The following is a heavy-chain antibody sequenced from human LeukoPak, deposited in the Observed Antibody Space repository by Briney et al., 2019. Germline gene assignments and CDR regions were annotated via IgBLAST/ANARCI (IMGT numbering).Heavy chain of an antibody. CDR1: GFTFSSYW. CDR3: ARATTNIRYFDWSAEQTYYYYMDV. CDR2: INSDGSST. D-gene: IGHD3-9*01. J-gene: IGHJ6*03. Sequence: PGGSLRLSCAASGFTFSSYWMHWVGQAPGKGLVWVSRINSDGSSTSYADCVKGGFTISRDNAKNTLYLQMNSLRAEDTAVYYCARATTNIRYFDWSAEQTYYYYMDVWGKGTTVTVSS. V-gene: IGHV3-74*01.